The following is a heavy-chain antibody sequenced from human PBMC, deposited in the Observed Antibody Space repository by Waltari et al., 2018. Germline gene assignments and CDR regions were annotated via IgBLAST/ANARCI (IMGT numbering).Heavy chain of an antibody. J-gene: IGHJ4*02. V-gene: IGHV4-4*02. CDR1: GDSMSSTYW. CDR3: ARDRGRGLYLDS. CDR2: VYGGGKT. D-gene: IGHD2-15*01. Sequence: QLQESGPGLVRPSGTLSLTCAVSGDSMSSTYWWSWVRQSPGKGLEWIGQVYGGGKTNYNPSFASRVTVELDMYNKKFSLKLTSATVADTAVYYCARDRGRGLYLDSWGPG.